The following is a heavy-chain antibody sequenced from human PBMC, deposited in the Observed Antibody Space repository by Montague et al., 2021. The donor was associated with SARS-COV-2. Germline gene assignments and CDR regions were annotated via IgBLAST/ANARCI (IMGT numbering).Heavy chain of an antibody. D-gene: IGHD1-26*01. CDR3: VRDLGIGGHRGPWYFDL. Sequence: SETLSPTCTVSGGSISSYYWNWIRQPPGKTLEWIGYIYSSGSTNYNPSLKSRVTISVDTSKSQLSLKLNSVTAADTAVYYCVRDLGIGGHRGPWYFDLWGRGTLVTVSS. J-gene: IGHJ2*01. V-gene: IGHV4-59*01. CDR2: IYSSGST. CDR1: GGSISSYY.